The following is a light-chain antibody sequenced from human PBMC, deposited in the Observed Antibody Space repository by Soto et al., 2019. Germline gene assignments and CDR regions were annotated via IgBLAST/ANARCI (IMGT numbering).Light chain of an antibody. Sequence: DIQMTQSPSSLSAAVGDRVTITCRASQGISNYLAWYQQKPGKVPKLLIYGASTLQSGVPLRFSGSGSGTDFTLTISSLQPEDVATYYCQKYNSAPRTFGQGTKVDIK. CDR1: QGISNY. V-gene: IGKV1-27*01. J-gene: IGKJ1*01. CDR3: QKYNSAPRT. CDR2: GAS.